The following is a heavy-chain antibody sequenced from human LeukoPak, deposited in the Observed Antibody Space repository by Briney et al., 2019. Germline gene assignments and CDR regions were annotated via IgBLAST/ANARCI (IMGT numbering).Heavy chain of an antibody. CDR1: SGSISPHY. CDR2: TYFSGNT. J-gene: IGHJ4*02. D-gene: IGHD5-24*01. V-gene: IGHV4-59*11. Sequence: SETLSLTCTVSSGSISPHYWSWIRQPPGKRLEWIGFTYFSGNTNYNPSLKGRVTISLDRPKNQFSLMLSSVTAADTAVYYCARRHGDSLPYFDFWGQGTLVTVSS. CDR3: ARRHGDSLPYFDF.